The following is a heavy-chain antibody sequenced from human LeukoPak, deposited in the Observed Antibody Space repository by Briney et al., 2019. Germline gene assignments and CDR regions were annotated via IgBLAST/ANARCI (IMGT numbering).Heavy chain of an antibody. CDR1: GFTFSSYA. V-gene: IGHV3-30*04. CDR2: ISYDGSNK. D-gene: IGHD3-9*01. Sequence: GGSLRLSCAASGFTFSSYAMHWVRQAPGKGLEWVAVISYDGSNKYYADSVKGRFTICRDNSKNTLYLQMNSLRAEDTAVYYCARDAYDILTGHTSTRYYFDYWGQGTLVTVSS. J-gene: IGHJ4*02. CDR3: ARDAYDILTGHTSTRYYFDY.